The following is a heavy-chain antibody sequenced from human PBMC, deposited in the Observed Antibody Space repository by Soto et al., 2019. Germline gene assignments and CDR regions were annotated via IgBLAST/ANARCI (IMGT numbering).Heavy chain of an antibody. CDR1: GGSFSGYY. CDR2: INHSGST. Sequence: QVQLQQWGAGLLKPSETLSLTCAVYGGSFSGYYWSWIRQPPGKGLEWIGEINHSGSTNYNPSLKSRVTISVDTSKNQFSLKLSSVTAADTAVYYCARRGYCDFWSGYRSRGYFDYWGQGTLVTVSS. D-gene: IGHD3-3*01. CDR3: ARRGYCDFWSGYRSRGYFDY. J-gene: IGHJ4*02. V-gene: IGHV4-34*01.